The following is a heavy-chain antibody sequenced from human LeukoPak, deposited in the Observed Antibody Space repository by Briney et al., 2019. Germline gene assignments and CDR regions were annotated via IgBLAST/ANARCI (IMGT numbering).Heavy chain of an antibody. Sequence: SETLSLACTVSGGSISSYYWSWMRQPPGKGLEWIGYIYYSGSTEYNPSLKSRVNMSVDKSKNQFSLKLSSVTAADTAVYYCARDRGHYYGMDVWGQGTTVTVSS. CDR3: ARDRGHYYGMDV. V-gene: IGHV4-59*01. J-gene: IGHJ6*02. D-gene: IGHD5-12*01. CDR2: IYYSGST. CDR1: GGSISSYY.